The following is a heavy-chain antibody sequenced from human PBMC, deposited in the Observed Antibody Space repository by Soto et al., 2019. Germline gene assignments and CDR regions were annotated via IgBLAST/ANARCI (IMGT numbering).Heavy chain of an antibody. CDR3: ARDASIAAAGEVPGYYYYGMDV. D-gene: IGHD6-13*01. V-gene: IGHV4-31*03. J-gene: IGHJ6*02. CDR1: GGSISSGGYY. CDR2: IYYSGST. Sequence: SETLSLTCTVSGGSISSGGYYWSWIRQHPGKSLEWIGYIYYSGSTYYNPSLKSRVTISVDTSKNQFSLKLSSVTAADTAVYYCARDASIAAAGEVPGYYYYGMDVWGQGTTVTVSS.